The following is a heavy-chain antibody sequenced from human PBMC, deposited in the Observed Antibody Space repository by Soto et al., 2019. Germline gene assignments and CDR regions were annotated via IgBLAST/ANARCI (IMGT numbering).Heavy chain of an antibody. CDR1: GFTFRSFT. CDR2: ISSNSAYI. D-gene: IGHD6-13*01. V-gene: IGHV3-21*01. CDR3: TRDASRDSSARGWFDP. J-gene: IGHJ5*02. Sequence: GGSLRLSCAASGFTFRSFTMNWVRQAPGKGLEWVSTISSNSAYIYYTDALRGRFTISRDNAKNSLHLQMNSLRAEDTAVYYCTRDASRDSSARGWFDPWGPGTLVTSPQ.